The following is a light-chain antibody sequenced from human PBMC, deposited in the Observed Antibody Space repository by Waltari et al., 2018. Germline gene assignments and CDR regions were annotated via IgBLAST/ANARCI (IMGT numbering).Light chain of an antibody. Sequence: QSVLTQPPSVSAAPGQKVTISCSGSSSNIGNNYVSWYQQVPGTAPKLLIYDINERPAGIPDRFSGSKSGTSATLVITGLQTGDEADYYCGTWDNSLSAVIFGGGTKLTVL. J-gene: IGLJ2*01. CDR1: SSNIGNNY. V-gene: IGLV1-51*01. CDR3: GTWDNSLSAVI. CDR2: DIN.